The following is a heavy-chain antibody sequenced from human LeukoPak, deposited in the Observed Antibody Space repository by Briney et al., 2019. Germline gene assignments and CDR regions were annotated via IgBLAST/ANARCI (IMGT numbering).Heavy chain of an antibody. CDR1: GFTFGLYA. CDR3: AKDYTIFGVGIGGFDP. D-gene: IGHD3-3*01. CDR2: LDGDSGRT. Sequence: GGSLRLSCAASGFTFGLYAMNWVRQTPGKGLEWVSGLDGDSGRTYYADSVKGRFTVSRDNSRNTLYLQMSSLRAEDTAVYYCAKDYTIFGVGIGGFDPWGQGTLVTVSS. J-gene: IGHJ5*02. V-gene: IGHV3-23*03.